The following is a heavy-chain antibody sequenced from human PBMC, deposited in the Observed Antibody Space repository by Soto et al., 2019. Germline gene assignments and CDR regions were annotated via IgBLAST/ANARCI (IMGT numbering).Heavy chain of an antibody. V-gene: IGHV1-8*01. D-gene: IGHD2-2*01. CDR2: MNPNSGNT. Sequence: ASVKVSCKASGYTFTSYDINWVRQATGQGLEWMGWMNPNSGNTGYAQKLKGRVTMTRNTSISTAYMELSSLRSEDTAVYYCARGPFRLNLGYCISTSCDSGMDVWGQGTTVTVSS. J-gene: IGHJ6*02. CDR1: GYTFTSYD. CDR3: ARGPFRLNLGYCISTSCDSGMDV.